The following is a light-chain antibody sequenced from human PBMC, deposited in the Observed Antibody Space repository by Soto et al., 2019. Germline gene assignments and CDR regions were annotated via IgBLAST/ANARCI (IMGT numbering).Light chain of an antibody. J-gene: IGKJ3*01. V-gene: IGKV1-8*01. Sequence: AIRMTQSPSSISASTGDTVTITCRASPGVSTHLAWYQQKPGKAPKLLIYAASTLQIGVQSRFSDSGSGTDFTLTITSLQSEDFATYYWQQYYFYAHTYGPGTKVDIK. CDR3: QQYYFYAHT. CDR1: PGVSTH. CDR2: AAS.